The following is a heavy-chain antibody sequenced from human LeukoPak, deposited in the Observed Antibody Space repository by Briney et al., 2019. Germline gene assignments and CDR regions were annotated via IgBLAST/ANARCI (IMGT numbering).Heavy chain of an antibody. J-gene: IGHJ5*02. CDR2: INNVGNII. CDR3: ARERGSGSYHPFDP. CDR1: GFTLTDKY. D-gene: IGHD3-10*01. Sequence: SGGSLRLSCAVSGFTLTDKYMSWIRQAPGKGLEWVAYINNVGNIIYYADSVKGRFTISRDNAKQSLYLQMNSLRADDTAVYYCARERGSGSYHPFDPWGQGTLATVSS. V-gene: IGHV3-11*04.